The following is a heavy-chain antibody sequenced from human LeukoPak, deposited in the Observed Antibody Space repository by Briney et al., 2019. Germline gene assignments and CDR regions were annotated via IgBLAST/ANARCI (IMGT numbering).Heavy chain of an antibody. J-gene: IGHJ3*02. V-gene: IGHV1-2*02. CDR3: ARVMRSSTSLNNAFDI. D-gene: IGHD2-2*01. CDR1: GYTFTGYY. CDR2: INPNSGGT. Sequence: GASVKVSCKASGYTFTGYYMHWVRQAPGQGLEWMGWINPNSGGTNYAQKFQGRVTMTRDTSISTAYMELSRLRSDDTAVYYCARVMRSSTSLNNAFDIWGQGTMVTVSS.